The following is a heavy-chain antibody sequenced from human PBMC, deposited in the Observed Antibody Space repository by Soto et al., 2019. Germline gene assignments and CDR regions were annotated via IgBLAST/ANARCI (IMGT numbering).Heavy chain of an antibody. CDR2: IYPGDSDT. Sequence: GESLKISCKGYGYSFTSYWIGWVRQMPGKGLEWMGIIYPGDSDTRYSPSFQGQVTISADKSISTAYLQWSSLKAPDTAVYYCARRLTMVRGTTDAFDVWGQGTMVTVSS. D-gene: IGHD3-10*01. CDR3: ARRLTMVRGTTDAFDV. CDR1: GYSFTSYW. J-gene: IGHJ3*01. V-gene: IGHV5-51*01.